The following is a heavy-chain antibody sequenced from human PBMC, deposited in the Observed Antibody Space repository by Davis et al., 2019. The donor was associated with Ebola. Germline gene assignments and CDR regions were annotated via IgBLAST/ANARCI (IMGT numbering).Heavy chain of an antibody. CDR1: GFTFSSYS. D-gene: IGHD3-16*01. CDR2: ISSSSSYI. V-gene: IGHV3-21*01. CDR3: ARDLHRYVGAFDI. Sequence: PGGSLRLSCAASGFTFSSYSMNWVRQAPGKGLEWVSSISSSSSYIYYADSVKGRFTISRDNAKNSLYLQMNSLRAEDTAVYYCARDLHRYVGAFDIWGQGTMVTVSS. J-gene: IGHJ3*02.